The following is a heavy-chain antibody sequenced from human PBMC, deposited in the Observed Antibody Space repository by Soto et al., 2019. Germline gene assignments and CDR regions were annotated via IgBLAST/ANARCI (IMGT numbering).Heavy chain of an antibody. Sequence: PGGSLRLSCAASGFTFSSYGMHWVRQAPGRGLEWVSYISSSSSSIYYADSVKGRFTISRENAKNSVYLQMNSLRDEDTAVYYCARWGSFDQWGQGTRVTVSS. CDR1: GFTFSSYG. J-gene: IGHJ4*02. V-gene: IGHV3-48*02. CDR2: ISSSSSSI. D-gene: IGHD3-16*01. CDR3: ARWGSFDQ.